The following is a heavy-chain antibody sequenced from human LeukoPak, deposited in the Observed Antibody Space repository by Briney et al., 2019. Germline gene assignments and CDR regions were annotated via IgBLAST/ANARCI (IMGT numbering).Heavy chain of an antibody. Sequence: GGSLRLSCAASGFTLSSFSMNWVRQAPGKGLEWVSYIGRGSDIIHYADSVKGRFTISRDDAKNSLYLQMNSLRDEDMAVYYCARAPRGADNWFDPWGQGTLVTVSS. J-gene: IGHJ5*02. CDR1: GFTLSSFS. V-gene: IGHV3-48*02. CDR2: IGRGSDII. CDR3: ARAPRGADNWFDP.